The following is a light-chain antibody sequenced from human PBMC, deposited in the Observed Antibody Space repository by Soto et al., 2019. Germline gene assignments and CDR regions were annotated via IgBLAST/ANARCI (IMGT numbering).Light chain of an antibody. V-gene: IGKV2-28*01. Sequence: DIVMTQSPLSLPVTPGEPASISCRSSQSLLHSNGNTYLDWYLQKPGQSPQLLLYLVSNRASGVPDRFSGSGSGTDFILKISRVEAEDVGVYHCMQGLQTPFTFGGGTRVEIK. CDR2: LVS. CDR3: MQGLQTPFT. J-gene: IGKJ4*01. CDR1: QSLLHSNGNTY.